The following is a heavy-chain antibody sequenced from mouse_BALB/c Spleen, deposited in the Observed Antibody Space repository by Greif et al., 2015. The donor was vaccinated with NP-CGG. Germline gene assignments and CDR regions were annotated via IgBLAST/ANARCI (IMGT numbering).Heavy chain of an antibody. CDR2: INPSTGYT. CDR3: ARDYDYWYFDV. Sequence: VQLQESGAEQAKPGASVKMSCKASGYTFTSYWMHWVKQRPGQGLEWIGYINPSTGYTEYNQKFKDKATLTADKSSSTAYMQLSSLTSEDSAVYYCARDYDYWYFDVWGAGTTVTVSS. CDR1: GYTFTSYW. J-gene: IGHJ1*01. V-gene: IGHV1-7*01. D-gene: IGHD2-4*01.